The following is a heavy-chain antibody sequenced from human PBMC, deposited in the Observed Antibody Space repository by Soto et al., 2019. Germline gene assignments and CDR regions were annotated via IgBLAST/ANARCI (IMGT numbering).Heavy chain of an antibody. CDR3: ARRLYYDSSGFEGGGMDV. V-gene: IGHV4-39*01. D-gene: IGHD3-22*01. CDR1: GGSISSSSYY. J-gene: IGHJ6*02. Sequence: SETLSLTCTVSGGSISSSSYYWGWIRQPPGKGLEWIGSIYYSGSTYYNPSLKSRVTISVDTSKNQFSLKLSSVTAADTTVYYCARRLYYDSSGFEGGGMDVWGQGTTVTVSS. CDR2: IYYSGST.